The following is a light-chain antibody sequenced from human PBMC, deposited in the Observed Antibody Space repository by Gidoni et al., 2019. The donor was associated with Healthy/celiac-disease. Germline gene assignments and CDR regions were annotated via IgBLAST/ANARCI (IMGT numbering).Light chain of an antibody. J-gene: IGKJ1*01. V-gene: IGKV4-1*01. CDR2: WAS. CDR1: QSVLYSSNNKNY. Sequence: DIVMTQSPDSLAVSLGERATINCKSSQSVLYSSNNKNYLAWYQQKPGQPPKLLIYWASTRESGVPDRFSGSGSGIDFTLTISSLQAEDVAVYYCQQYYSTPWTFSQGTKVEIK. CDR3: QQYYSTPWT.